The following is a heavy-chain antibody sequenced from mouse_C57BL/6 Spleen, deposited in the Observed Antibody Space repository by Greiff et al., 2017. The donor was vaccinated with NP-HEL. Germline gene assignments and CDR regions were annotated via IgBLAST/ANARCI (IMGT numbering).Heavy chain of an antibody. CDR3: VSGYDPFAY. V-gene: IGHV10-1*01. CDR2: IRSKSNNYAT. CDR1: GFSFNTYA. Sequence: EVMLVESGGGLVQPKGSLKLSCAASGFSFNTYAMNWVRQAPGKGLEWVARIRSKSNNYATYYADSVKDRFTISRDDSESMLYLQMNNLKTEDTAMYCCVSGYDPFAYWGQGTLVTVSA. J-gene: IGHJ3*01. D-gene: IGHD2-3*01.